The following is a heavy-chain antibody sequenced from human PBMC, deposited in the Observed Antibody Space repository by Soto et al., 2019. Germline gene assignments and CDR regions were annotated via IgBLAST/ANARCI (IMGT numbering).Heavy chain of an antibody. J-gene: IGHJ4*02. CDR1: GFTFSNFA. V-gene: IGHV3-23*01. Sequence: EVQLLESGGALVQPGGSLRLSCAASGFTFSNFAMSWDRQAPGKGLEWVSAISGSGTSTYDADSVKSRFSISRDNSKNTLYLQMNSLRAEDTAVYYCAKDRKSGSGWYWDYWGQGTLVTVSS. CDR3: AKDRKSGSGWYWDY. D-gene: IGHD6-19*01. CDR2: ISGSGTST.